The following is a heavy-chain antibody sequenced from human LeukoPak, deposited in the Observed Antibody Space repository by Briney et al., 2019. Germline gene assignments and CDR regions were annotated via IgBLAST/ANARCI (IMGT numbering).Heavy chain of an antibody. CDR1: GGSFSGYY. D-gene: IGHD5-18*01. CDR2: INHSGST. CDR3: ARGHRRTAMVYYYYYYMDV. V-gene: IGHV4-34*01. J-gene: IGHJ6*03. Sequence: PSETLSLTCAVYGGSFSGYYLSWIRQPPGKGLEWIGEINHSGSTNYNPSLKSRVTISVDTSKNQFSLKLSSVTAADTAVYYCARGHRRTAMVYYYYYYMDVWGKGTTVTVSS.